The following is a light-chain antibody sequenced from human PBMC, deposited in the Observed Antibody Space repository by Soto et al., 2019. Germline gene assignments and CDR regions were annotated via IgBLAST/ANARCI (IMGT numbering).Light chain of an antibody. CDR2: GAS. V-gene: IGKV3-15*01. Sequence: EIVMTQSPATLSVSPGERATLSCRASQSVSSSLAWYQQKPGQAPRLLIYGASTRATGIPARFSGSGSGTEFTLTIGSLQSEDFAVYYCQQYDSWPPYTFGQGTKLEIK. CDR3: QQYDSWPPYT. J-gene: IGKJ2*01. CDR1: QSVSSS.